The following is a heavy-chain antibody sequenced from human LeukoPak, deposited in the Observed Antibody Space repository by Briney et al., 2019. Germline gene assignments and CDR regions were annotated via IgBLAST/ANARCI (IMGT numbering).Heavy chain of an antibody. D-gene: IGHD3-10*01. Sequence: GGSLRLSCAVSGFTFSSYNMNWVRQAPGKGLEWDSYITYITSSSSSTYYADSVKGRFTISRDNAKNSLYLQMNSLRAEDTAVYFCTRVRGEYYMDVWGKRTTVTVSS. CDR3: TRVRGEYYMDV. J-gene: IGHJ6*03. V-gene: IGHV3-48*01. CDR1: GFTFSSYN. CDR2: ITYITSSSSST.